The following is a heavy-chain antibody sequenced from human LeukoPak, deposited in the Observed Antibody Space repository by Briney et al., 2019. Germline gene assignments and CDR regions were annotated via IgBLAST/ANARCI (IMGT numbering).Heavy chain of an antibody. CDR1: GYTFTSYG. D-gene: IGHD1-26*01. CDR3: ARDLARSSWISGRYYAFDY. Sequence: ASVKVSCKASGYTFTSYGISWVRQAPGQGLEWMGWISAYNGNTNYAQKLQGRVTMTTDTSTSTAYMELRSLRSDDTAVYYCARDLARSSWISGRYYAFDYWGQGTLVTVSS. CDR2: ISAYNGNT. V-gene: IGHV1-18*01. J-gene: IGHJ4*02.